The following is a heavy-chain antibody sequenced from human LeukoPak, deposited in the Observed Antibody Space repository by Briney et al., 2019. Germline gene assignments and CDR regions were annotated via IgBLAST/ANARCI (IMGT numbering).Heavy chain of an antibody. Sequence: SETLSLTCTVSGGSIRSYYWSWIRQPPGKGLEWIGYIYYSGSTDYNPSLKSRVTMSVDTSKNQFSLKLSSVTAADTAVYYCARRGYSGYEYDYWGQGTLATVSS. J-gene: IGHJ4*02. CDR1: GGSIRSYY. CDR3: ARRGYSGYEYDY. V-gene: IGHV4-59*08. CDR2: IYYSGST. D-gene: IGHD5-12*01.